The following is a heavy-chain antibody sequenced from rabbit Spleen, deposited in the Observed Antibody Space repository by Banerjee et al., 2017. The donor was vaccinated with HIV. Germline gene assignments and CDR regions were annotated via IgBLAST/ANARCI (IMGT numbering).Heavy chain of an antibody. CDR3: ARDGVSSGVYYDL. CDR1: GVSFSGDSY. CDR2: IWTGDGST. J-gene: IGHJ4*01. D-gene: IGHD1-1*01. Sequence: QSLEESGGDLVKPGASLTLTCIASGVSFSGDSYMCWVRQAPGKGLELIACIWTGDGSTYYASWAKGRFTISKTSSTTVTLQMTSLTAADTATYFCARDGVSSGVYYDLWGPGTLVTVS. V-gene: IGHV1S40*01.